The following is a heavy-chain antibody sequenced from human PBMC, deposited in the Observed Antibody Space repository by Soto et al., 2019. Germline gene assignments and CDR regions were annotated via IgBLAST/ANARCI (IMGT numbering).Heavy chain of an antibody. D-gene: IGHD2-15*01. CDR2: ISAYNGNT. CDR1: GYTFTSYG. CDR3: ARGDWSGGSCYRGRF. J-gene: IGHJ4*02. V-gene: IGHV1-18*01. Sequence: QVQLVQSGAEVKKPGASVKVSCKASGYTFTSYGISWVRQAPGQGLEWMGWISAYNGNTNYAQKLQGRVTMTTDTATSTAYMVMRSLRSDDTAVYYCARGDWSGGSCYRGRFWGQGTLVTVSS.